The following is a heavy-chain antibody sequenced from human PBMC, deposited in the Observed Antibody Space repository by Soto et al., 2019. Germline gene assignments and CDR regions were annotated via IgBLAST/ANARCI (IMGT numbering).Heavy chain of an antibody. CDR2: INPAGGTT. D-gene: IGHD2-21*02. CDR3: ALKVVTYYDN. V-gene: IGHV1-46*01. J-gene: IGHJ4*02. Sequence: QVQLVQSGAEVKKPGASVRISCRASGYRFSSTYVHWVRQAPGQGPEWMGIINPAGGTTYYAQKFQGRLTITSDTSTDTVFMDLYDLTSEDTVVDFCALKVVTYYDNWGQGTLLTVSS. CDR1: GYRFSSTY.